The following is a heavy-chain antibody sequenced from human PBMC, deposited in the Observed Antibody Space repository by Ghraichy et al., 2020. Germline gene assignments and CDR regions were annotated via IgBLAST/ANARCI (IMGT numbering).Heavy chain of an antibody. J-gene: IGHJ1*01. V-gene: IGHV3-7*04. CDR2: IKEDGSEK. Sequence: GGSLRLSCAASGFTFSNYWLTWVRQAPGKGLEWVANIKEDGSEKNYVDSVKGRFTISRDNAKNLLYLQMDSLRAEDTAVYYCTGEQWLGDQHFQHWGQGTLVTVSS. D-gene: IGHD6-19*01. CDR3: TGEQWLGDQHFQH. CDR1: GFTFSNYW.